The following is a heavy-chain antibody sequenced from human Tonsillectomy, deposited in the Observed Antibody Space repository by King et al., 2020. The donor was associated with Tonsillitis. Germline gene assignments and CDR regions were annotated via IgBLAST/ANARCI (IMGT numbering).Heavy chain of an antibody. CDR1: GGSISSGGYY. CDR3: ASGEYDDILTKSPFDY. J-gene: IGHJ4*02. Sequence: QLQEPGPGLVKPSQTLSLTCTVSGGSISSGGYYWSWIRQHPGKGLEWIGYIYYSGSTYYNPSLKSRVTISVDTSKNQFSLKLSAVTAADTAVYYCASGEYDDILTKSPFDYWGQGTLVTVSS. D-gene: IGHD3-9*01. CDR2: IYYSGST. V-gene: IGHV4-31*03.